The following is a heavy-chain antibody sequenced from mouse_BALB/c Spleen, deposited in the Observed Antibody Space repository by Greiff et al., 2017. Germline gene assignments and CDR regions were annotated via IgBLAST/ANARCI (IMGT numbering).Heavy chain of an antibody. Sequence: EVHLVESGGGLVKPGGSLKLSCAASGFTFSSYTMSWVRQTPEKRLEWVATISSGGSYTYYPDSVKGRFTISRDNAKNTLYLQMSSLKSEDTAMYYCTRGDYRYYFDYWGQGTTLTVSS. J-gene: IGHJ2*01. CDR3: TRGDYRYYFDY. CDR1: GFTFSSYT. D-gene: IGHD2-14*01. V-gene: IGHV5-6-4*01. CDR2: ISSGGSYT.